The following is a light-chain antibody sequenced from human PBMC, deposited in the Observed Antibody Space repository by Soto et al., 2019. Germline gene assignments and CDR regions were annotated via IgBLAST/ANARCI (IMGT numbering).Light chain of an antibody. CDR2: DTS. CDR1: QSVNNY. J-gene: IGKJ1*01. Sequence: EILLTQSPATLTLSPGERATLSCRASQSVNNYLAWYQQKPGQAPRLLIYDTSDRASGIPARFSGSGSGTEFTLTISSLQSEDFAVDYCQQYNNWPPTFGQGTKVDIK. V-gene: IGKV3D-15*01. CDR3: QQYNNWPPT.